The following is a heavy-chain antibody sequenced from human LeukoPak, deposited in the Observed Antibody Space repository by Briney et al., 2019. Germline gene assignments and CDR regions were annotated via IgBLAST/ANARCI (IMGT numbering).Heavy chain of an antibody. J-gene: IGHJ4*02. D-gene: IGHD3-3*01. Sequence: GASVKVSCKASGYTFTSYAMHWVRQAPGQRHEWMGWINAGNGNTKYSQKFQGRVTITRDTSASTAYMELSSLRSEDTAVYYCAREHDFWSNFDYWGQGTLVTVSS. V-gene: IGHV1-3*01. CDR2: INAGNGNT. CDR1: GYTFTSYA. CDR3: AREHDFWSNFDY.